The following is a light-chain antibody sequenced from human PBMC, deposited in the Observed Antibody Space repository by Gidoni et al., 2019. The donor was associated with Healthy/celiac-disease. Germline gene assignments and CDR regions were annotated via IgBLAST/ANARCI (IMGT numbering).Light chain of an antibody. CDR1: QSVSSSY. CDR2: GAS. J-gene: IGKJ2*01. Sequence: EIVLTQSPGTLSLSPGARATPSCRASQSVSSSYLASYQQKPGQAPRLLIYGASSRATGIPDSFSGSVSGTDFTLTSSRLEPEDFAVYYFQQYGSSSYTFXXXTKLEIK. CDR3: QQYGSSSYT. V-gene: IGKV3-20*01.